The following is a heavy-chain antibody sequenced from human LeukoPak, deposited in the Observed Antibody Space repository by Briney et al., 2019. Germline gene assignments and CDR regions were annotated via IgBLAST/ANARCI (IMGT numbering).Heavy chain of an antibody. CDR1: GYTFTSYD. J-gene: IGHJ3*02. CDR2: MNPNSGNT. Sequence: GASVKVSCKASGYTFTSYDINWVRQATGRGLEWMGWMNPNSGNTGYAQKFQGRVTMTRNTSISTAYMELSSLRSEDTAVYYCARGLGIRGRPAVKYGGDWAFDIWGQGTMVTVSS. V-gene: IGHV1-8*01. D-gene: IGHD2-2*01. CDR3: ARGLGIRGRPAVKYGGDWAFDI.